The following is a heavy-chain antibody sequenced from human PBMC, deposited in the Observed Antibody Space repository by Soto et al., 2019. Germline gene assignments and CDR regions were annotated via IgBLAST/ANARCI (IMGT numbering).Heavy chain of an antibody. D-gene: IGHD3-16*01. CDR2: IIPIFGTA. CDR3: ASASQIELGSYPSYYYGMDV. J-gene: IGHJ6*02. V-gene: IGHV1-69*01. CDR1: GGTFSSYA. Sequence: QVQLVQSGAEVKKPGSSVKVSCKASGGTFSSYAISWVRQAPGQGLVWMGGIIPIFGTANYAQKFQGRVTITADESTSTAYMELSSLRSEDTAVYYCASASQIELGSYPSYYYGMDVWGQGTTVTVSS.